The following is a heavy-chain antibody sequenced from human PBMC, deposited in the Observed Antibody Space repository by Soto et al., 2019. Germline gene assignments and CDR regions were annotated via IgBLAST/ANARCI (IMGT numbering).Heavy chain of an antibody. J-gene: IGHJ5*02. D-gene: IGHD3-10*01. CDR1: GFPFSSYS. CDR3: ARGGSSKNIISYWFDP. CDR2: ISSSSSYI. Sequence: PGGSLRLSCAASGFPFSSYSMNWVRQAPGKGLEWVSSISSSSSYIYYADSVKGRFTISRDNAKNSLYLQMNSLRSDDTAVYYCARGGSSKNIISYWFDPWGQGTLVTVSS. V-gene: IGHV3-21*04.